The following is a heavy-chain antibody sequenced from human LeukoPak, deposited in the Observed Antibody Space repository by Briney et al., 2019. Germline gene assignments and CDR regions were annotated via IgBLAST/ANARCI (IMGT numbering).Heavy chain of an antibody. J-gene: IGHJ6*03. CDR3: ARASSYYYSYMDV. V-gene: IGHV3-20*01. D-gene: IGHD6-6*01. CDR2: INWNGGSI. Sequence: GGSLRLSCAASGFTFDDYGMSWVRQAPGKGLEWVPGINWNGGSIGYADSVKGRFTISRDNAKNSLYLQMNSLRAEDTALYHCARASSYYYSYMDVWGKGTTVTVSS. CDR1: GFTFDDYG.